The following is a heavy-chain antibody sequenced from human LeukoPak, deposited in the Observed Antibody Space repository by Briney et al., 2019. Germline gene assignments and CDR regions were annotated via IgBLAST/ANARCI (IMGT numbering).Heavy chain of an antibody. J-gene: IGHJ4*02. CDR3: AREVYDILTGYPDYFDY. Sequence: SVKVSCKASGGTFSSYAISWVRQAPGQGLEWMGGIIPIFGTANYAQKFQGRVTITADESTSTAYMELSSLRSEDTAVYHCAREVYDILTGYPDYFDYWGQGTLVTVSS. CDR1: GGTFSSYA. CDR2: IIPIFGTA. V-gene: IGHV1-69*13. D-gene: IGHD3-9*01.